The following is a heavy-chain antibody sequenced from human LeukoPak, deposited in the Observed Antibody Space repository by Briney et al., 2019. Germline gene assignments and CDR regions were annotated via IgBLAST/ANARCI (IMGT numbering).Heavy chain of an antibody. V-gene: IGHV1-2*02. Sequence: ASVKVSCKASGYTFTSYDINWVRQAPGQGLEWMGWINPNSGGTNYAQKFQGRVTMTRDTSISTAYMELSRLRSDDTAVFYCASTLNYDFWSGYYSFDYWGQGTLVTVSS. CDR2: INPNSGGT. J-gene: IGHJ4*02. CDR3: ASTLNYDFWSGYYSFDY. D-gene: IGHD3-3*01. CDR1: GYTFTSYD.